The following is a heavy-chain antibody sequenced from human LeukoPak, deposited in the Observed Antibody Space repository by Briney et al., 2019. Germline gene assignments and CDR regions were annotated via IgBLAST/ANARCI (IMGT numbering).Heavy chain of an antibody. Sequence: GGTLRLSCAACGCTFSSYGMSWVRQAPGKGLEGVSSISGSSSYIYYGDSVKGRCTISRDNAKKSLYLQMNSLRAEDTAVYYCARDQGVYCSGGSCTAFDIWGQGTMVTVSS. D-gene: IGHD2-15*01. J-gene: IGHJ3*02. CDR1: GCTFSSYG. CDR3: ARDQGVYCSGGSCTAFDI. V-gene: IGHV3-21*01. CDR2: ISGSSSYI.